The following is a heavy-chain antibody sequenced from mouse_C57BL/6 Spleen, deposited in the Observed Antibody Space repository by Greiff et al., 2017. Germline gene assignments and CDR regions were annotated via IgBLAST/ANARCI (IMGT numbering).Heavy chain of an antibody. Sequence: EVQRVESGGGLVKPGGSLKLSCAASGFTFSDYGMHWVRQAPEKGLEWVAYISSGSSTIYYADTVKGRFTISRDNAKNTLFLQMTSLRSEDTAMYYCAMITTVVEGSYAMDYWGQGTSVTVSS. J-gene: IGHJ4*01. V-gene: IGHV5-17*01. CDR1: GFTFSDYG. CDR2: ISSGSSTI. CDR3: AMITTVVEGSYAMDY. D-gene: IGHD1-1*01.